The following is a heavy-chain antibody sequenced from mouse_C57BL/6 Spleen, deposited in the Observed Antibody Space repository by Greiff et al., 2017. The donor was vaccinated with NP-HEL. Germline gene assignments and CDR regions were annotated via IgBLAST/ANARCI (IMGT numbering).Heavy chain of an antibody. J-gene: IGHJ2*01. V-gene: IGHV1-4*01. Sequence: VQLQQSGAELARPGASVKMSCKASGYTFTSYTLHWVKQRPGQGLEWIGYINPSSGYTKYNQKFKDKATWTADTSSSPAYRQLSSLTAEDSAVYYCARIRDFDYWGQGTTLTGSS. CDR3: ARIRDFDY. CDR2: INPSSGYT. CDR1: GYTFTSYT.